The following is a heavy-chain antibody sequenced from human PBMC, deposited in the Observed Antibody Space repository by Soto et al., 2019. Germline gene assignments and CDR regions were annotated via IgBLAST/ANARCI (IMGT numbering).Heavy chain of an antibody. V-gene: IGHV1-2*02. CDR1: GYTFSDYY. D-gene: IGHD1-1*01. Sequence: ASVKVSCKASGYTFSDYYIHWVRQAPGQGLEWMGWINPNSGGTKYAPKFQGGVTMTRDTSITTAYMELSRLRSGDTAVYYCAREPATAKPEGVDFWGQGTLVIVSS. CDR3: AREPATAKPEGVDF. CDR2: INPNSGGT. J-gene: IGHJ4*02.